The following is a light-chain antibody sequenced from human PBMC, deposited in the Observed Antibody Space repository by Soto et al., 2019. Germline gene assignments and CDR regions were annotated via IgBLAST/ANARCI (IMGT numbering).Light chain of an antibody. J-gene: IGKJ5*01. CDR2: DAS. Sequence: VMTQSPATLSGSPGERATLSCRSSQSVSSYLAWYQQKPGQAPRLLIYDASIRATGIPARFSGSGSGTDFTLTIRSLEPEDFAVYYCQKRSNWPSITVGKGTRLAIK. CDR1: QSVSSY. V-gene: IGKV3-11*01. CDR3: QKRSNWPSIT.